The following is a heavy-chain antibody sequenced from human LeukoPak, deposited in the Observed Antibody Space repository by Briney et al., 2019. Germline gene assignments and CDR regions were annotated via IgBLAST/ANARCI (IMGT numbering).Heavy chain of an antibody. Sequence: PSQTLSLTCAVSGGSISSGGYSWSWIRQPPGKGLEWIGYIYHSGSTYHNPSLKSRVTISVDRSKNQFSLKLSSVTAADTAVYYCARQMVRGVITWFDPWGQGTLVTVSS. CDR2: IYHSGST. J-gene: IGHJ5*02. CDR3: ARQMVRGVITWFDP. V-gene: IGHV4-30-2*01. CDR1: GGSISSGGYS. D-gene: IGHD3-10*01.